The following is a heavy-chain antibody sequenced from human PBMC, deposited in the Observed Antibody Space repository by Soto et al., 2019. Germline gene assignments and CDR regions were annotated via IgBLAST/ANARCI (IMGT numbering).Heavy chain of an antibody. J-gene: IGHJ4*02. V-gene: IGHV6-1*01. Sequence: PSQTLSLTCAISRDSVSSTSAAWSWIRQSPSRGLEWLGRTYYRSKWYSDYAVSVKSRITINPDTSKNQFSLQLNSVTPEDTAVYYCARGSYYSGWVWGQGTLVTVSS. CDR2: TYYRSKWYS. CDR1: RDSVSSTSAA. CDR3: ARGSYYSGWV. D-gene: IGHD6-19*01.